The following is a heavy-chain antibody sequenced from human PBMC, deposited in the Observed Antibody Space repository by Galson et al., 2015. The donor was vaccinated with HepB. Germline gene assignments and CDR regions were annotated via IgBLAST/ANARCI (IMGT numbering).Heavy chain of an antibody. CDR2: ISGSGGST. V-gene: IGHV3-23*01. D-gene: IGHD4-17*01. J-gene: IGHJ6*02. Sequence: SLRLSCAASGFTFSSYAMSWVRQAPGKGLEWVSAISGSGGSTYYADSVKGRFTISRDNSKNTLYLQMNGLRAEDTAVYYCAKDRADYGDYSHYYYGMDVWGQGTTVTVSS. CDR3: AKDRADYGDYSHYYYGMDV. CDR1: GFTFSSYA.